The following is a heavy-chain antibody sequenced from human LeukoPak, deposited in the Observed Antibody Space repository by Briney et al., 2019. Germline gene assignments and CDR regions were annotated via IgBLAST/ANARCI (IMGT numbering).Heavy chain of an antibody. J-gene: IGHJ3*02. CDR3: ARGHYYDSSGYPGAFDI. Sequence: GRSLRLSCAASGFTFDDYAMHWVRQAPGKGLAGVSGSSWISGSIGYADSVKGRFTISRDNAKTSLYLEMNSLRTEDTALYYCARGHYYDSSGYPGAFDIWGQGTMVTVSS. CDR2: SSWISGSI. V-gene: IGHV3-9*01. CDR1: GFTFDDYA. D-gene: IGHD3-22*01.